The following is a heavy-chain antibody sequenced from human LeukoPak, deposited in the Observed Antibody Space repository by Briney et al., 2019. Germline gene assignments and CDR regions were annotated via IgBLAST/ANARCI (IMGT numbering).Heavy chain of an antibody. CDR3: AKVKGYCSSTSCNQDAFDI. CDR2: ISWNSGSI. Sequence: GGSLRLSCAASGFTFDDYAMHWVRQAPGKGLEWVSGISWNSGSIGYADSVKGRFTISRDNAKNSLYLQMDSLRAEDTALYYCAKVKGYCSSTSCNQDAFDIWGQGTMVTVSS. CDR1: GFTFDDYA. D-gene: IGHD2-2*01. J-gene: IGHJ3*02. V-gene: IGHV3-9*01.